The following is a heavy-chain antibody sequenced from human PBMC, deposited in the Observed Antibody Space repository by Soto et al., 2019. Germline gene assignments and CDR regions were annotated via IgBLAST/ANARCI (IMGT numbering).Heavy chain of an antibody. J-gene: IGHJ3*01. Sequence: QVQLQESGPGLVKPSQTLSLTCTVSGGSISSGGYYWNWIRQHPGTGLEWIGSIYYSGTASYNPSLKSRVTISADTSKNQFSLNLRSVTAADTAVYYCARPYDGSGYADTFDVWGQGTLVTVSS. CDR2: IYYSGTA. CDR3: ARPYDGSGYADTFDV. CDR1: GGSISSGGYY. V-gene: IGHV4-31*03. D-gene: IGHD3-22*01.